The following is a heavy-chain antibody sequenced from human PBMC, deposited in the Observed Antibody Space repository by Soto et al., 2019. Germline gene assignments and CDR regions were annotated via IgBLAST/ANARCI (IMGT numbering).Heavy chain of an antibody. Sequence: QITLKESGPTLVKPTQTLTLTCTFSGFSLSTSGVGVGWIRQPPGKDLEWLALIYWNDDNRYSPSLKSRLTITKDTAKNQVVLTMTNMDPVDTATYYCAHMMHLWWFDPWGQGTLVTVSS. CDR2: IYWNDDN. CDR3: AHMMHLWWFDP. V-gene: IGHV2-5*01. CDR1: GFSLSTSGVG. J-gene: IGHJ5*02. D-gene: IGHD3-3*02.